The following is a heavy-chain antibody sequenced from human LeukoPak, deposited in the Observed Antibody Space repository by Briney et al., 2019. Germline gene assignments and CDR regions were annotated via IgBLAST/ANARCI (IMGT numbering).Heavy chain of an antibody. D-gene: IGHD3-10*01. Sequence: SVKVSCKASGGTFSSYAISWVRQAPGQGLEWMGGIIPIFGTANYAQKFQGRVTITADESTSTAYMELRSLRSDDSAVYYCAREGALLWFGESSPPDYWGQGTLVTVSS. J-gene: IGHJ4*02. V-gene: IGHV1-69*13. CDR1: GGTFSSYA. CDR2: IIPIFGTA. CDR3: AREGALLWFGESSPPDY.